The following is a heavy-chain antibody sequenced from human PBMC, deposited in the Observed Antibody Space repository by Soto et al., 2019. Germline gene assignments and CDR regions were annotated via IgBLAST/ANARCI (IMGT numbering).Heavy chain of an antibody. V-gene: IGHV3-23*01. Sequence: GRSLRLSCAASGFTFRNNVLSWVRQAPGKGLDWVSGITGSGRDTYYAHSVKGRFTISRDNSMNMVSLQMNSLRAEDTALYYCAKNGLDNSPSAIDSSGPGTLVTV. CDR2: ITGSGRDT. CDR3: AKNGLDNSPSAIDS. D-gene: IGHD2-8*01. CDR1: GFTFRNNV. J-gene: IGHJ4*02.